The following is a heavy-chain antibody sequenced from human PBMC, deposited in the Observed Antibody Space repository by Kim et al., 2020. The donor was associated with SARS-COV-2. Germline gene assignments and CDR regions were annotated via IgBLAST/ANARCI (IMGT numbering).Heavy chain of an antibody. CDR3: ARDRPDVLXXFGXXNSDNWXXX. D-gene: IGHD3-10*01. CDR1: GFTFSSYG. J-gene: IGHJ5*02. Sequence: GGSLRLSCAASGFTFSSYGMHWVRQAPGKGLEWVAVISYDGSNKYYADSVKGRFTISRDNSKNTLYLQMNSLRAEDTAVYYCARDRPDVLXXFGXXNSDNWXXXWGQGTXXTXSS. CDR2: ISYDGSNK. V-gene: IGHV3-33*05.